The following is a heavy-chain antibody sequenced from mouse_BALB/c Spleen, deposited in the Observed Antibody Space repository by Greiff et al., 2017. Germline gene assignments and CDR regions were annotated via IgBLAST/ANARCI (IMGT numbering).Heavy chain of an antibody. CDR3: NPYYYGSSYEGYAMDY. CDR2: IDPENGDT. CDR1: GFNIKDYY. D-gene: IGHD1-1*01. J-gene: IGHJ4*01. V-gene: IGHV14-4*02. Sequence: EVKLMESGAELVRSGASVKLSCTASGFNIKDYYMHWVKQRPEQGLEWIGWIDPENGDTEYAPKFQGKATMTADTSSNTAYLQLSSLTSEDTAVYYCNPYYYGSSYEGYAMDYWGQGTSVTVSS.